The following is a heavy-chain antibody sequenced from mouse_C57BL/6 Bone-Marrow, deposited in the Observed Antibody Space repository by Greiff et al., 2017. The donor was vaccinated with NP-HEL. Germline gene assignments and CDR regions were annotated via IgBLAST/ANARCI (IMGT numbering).Heavy chain of an antibody. V-gene: IGHV7-3*01. J-gene: IGHJ4*01. CDR2: IRNKANGYTT. CDR3: ARYSPYYAMDY. Sequence: EVNLVESGGGLVQPGGSLSLSCAASGFTFTDYYMSWVRQPPGKALEWLGFIRNKANGYTTEYSASVKGRFTISRDNSQSILYLQMNALRAEDSATYYCARYSPYYAMDYWGQGTSVTVSS. CDR1: GFTFTDYY.